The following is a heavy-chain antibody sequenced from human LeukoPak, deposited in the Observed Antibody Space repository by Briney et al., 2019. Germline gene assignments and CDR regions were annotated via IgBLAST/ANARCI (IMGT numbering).Heavy chain of an antibody. CDR1: GFTFSDYY. CDR2: VSSTGIYT. V-gene: IGHV3-11*06. J-gene: IGHJ4*02. Sequence: SPGGSLRLSCAASGFTFSDYYMSWIRQAPGKGLEWISYVSSTGIYTNYADSVKGRFTISRDNAKNSLYLQMNSLRAEDTAVYYCARDRGRYTSGWYFDYWGQGTLVTVSS. D-gene: IGHD6-19*01. CDR3: ARDRGRYTSGWYFDY.